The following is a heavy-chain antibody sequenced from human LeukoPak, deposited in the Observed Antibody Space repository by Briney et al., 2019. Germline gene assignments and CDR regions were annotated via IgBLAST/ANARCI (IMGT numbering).Heavy chain of an antibody. CDR2: IDYSGNT. V-gene: IGHV4-59*08. J-gene: IGHJ4*02. D-gene: IGHD6-13*01. Sequence: SETLSLTCTVSGVSIGSNYWSWIRQPPGKGLEWIGYIDYSGNTNPHASLKSRVTISIDTSKNQFSLKLSSLTAADTAVYYCARHGSSYSFDYWGQGTLVTVSS. CDR3: ARHGSSYSFDY. CDR1: GVSIGSNY.